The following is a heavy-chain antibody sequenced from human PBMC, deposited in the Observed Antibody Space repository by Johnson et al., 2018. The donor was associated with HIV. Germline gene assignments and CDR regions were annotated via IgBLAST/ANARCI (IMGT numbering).Heavy chain of an antibody. CDR1: GFSFSISF. CDR3: ARSFGVTTPGAFDI. J-gene: IGHJ3*02. D-gene: IGHD3-3*01. Sequence: QMLLVESGGGLVQPGGSLRLSCAASGFSFSISFLDWVRQAPGKGLEWVAVISYDGSNKYYADSVKGRFTISRDNSKNTLYLQMNSLRAEDTAGYYCARSFGVTTPGAFDIWGQGTMVTVSS. CDR2: ISYDGSNK. V-gene: IGHV3-30*04.